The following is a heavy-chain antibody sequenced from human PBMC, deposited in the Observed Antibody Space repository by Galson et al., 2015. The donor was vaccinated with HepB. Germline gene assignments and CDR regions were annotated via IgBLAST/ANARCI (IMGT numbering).Heavy chain of an antibody. CDR2: ISSSSYT. Sequence: SLRLSCAASGFTFSDYYMSWIRQAPGKGLEWVSYISSSSYTNYADSVKGRFTISRDNAKNSLYLQMNSLRAEDTAVYYCARAEYYYDSTGEDYWGQGTLVTVSS. J-gene: IGHJ4*02. D-gene: IGHD3-22*01. V-gene: IGHV3-11*06. CDR1: GFTFSDYY. CDR3: ARAEYYYDSTGEDY.